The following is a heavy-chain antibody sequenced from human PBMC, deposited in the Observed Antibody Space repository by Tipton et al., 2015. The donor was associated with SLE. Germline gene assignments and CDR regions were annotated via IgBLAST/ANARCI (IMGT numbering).Heavy chain of an antibody. CDR3: AKTSSRYPYFDY. CDR1: GGSITSHY. D-gene: IGHD6-13*01. CDR2: VIYSGST. V-gene: IGHV4-59*08. J-gene: IGHJ4*02. Sequence: LRLSCTVSGGSITSHYWSWIRQPPGKGLEWIGYVIYSGSTNYNPSLKSRVTISVDTSKNQFSLRLSSVTAADTAVYYCAKTSSRYPYFDYWGQGTLVTVSS.